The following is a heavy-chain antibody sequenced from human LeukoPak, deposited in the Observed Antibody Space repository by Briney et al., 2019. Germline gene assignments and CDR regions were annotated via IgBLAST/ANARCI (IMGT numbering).Heavy chain of an antibody. V-gene: IGHV3-23*01. D-gene: IGHD3-10*01. CDR3: AKDEGYYGSGSYPDY. CDR1: GFTFSSYA. J-gene: IGHJ4*02. Sequence: GGSLRLSCEASGFTFSSYAMSWVRQAPGKGLEWVSAISGSGGSSYYADSVKGRFTISRDNSKNTLYLQMNSLRAEDTAVYYCAKDEGYYGSGSYPDYWGQGTLVTVSS. CDR2: ISGSGGSS.